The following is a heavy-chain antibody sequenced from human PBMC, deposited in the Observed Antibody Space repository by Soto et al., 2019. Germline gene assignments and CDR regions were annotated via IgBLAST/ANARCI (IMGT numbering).Heavy chain of an antibody. V-gene: IGHV1-18*04. CDR2: ISPFYGNT. CDR1: GYTFTSYG. Sequence: QVQLLQSGPEVKKPGASVKVSCKASGYTFTSYGISWVRQAPGQGLEWMGWISPFYGNTNYAQKFQGRVTMTTDTSTTTAYMEVRSLRSDDTAVYYCARGATTQSNVGLTTGYFYGMDVWGHGTTVTVSS. CDR3: ARGATTQSNVGLTTGYFYGMDV. J-gene: IGHJ6*02. D-gene: IGHD1-26*01.